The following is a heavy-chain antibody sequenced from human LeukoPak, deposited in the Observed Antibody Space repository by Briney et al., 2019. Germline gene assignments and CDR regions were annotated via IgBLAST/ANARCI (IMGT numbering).Heavy chain of an antibody. CDR3: ARLHSVPGRSYVYYYMDV. Sequence: PSETLSLTCTVSGGSISSYYWSWIRQPPGKGLEWIGYIYTSGSTNYNPSLKSRVTISVDTSKNQFSLKLSSVTAADTAVYHCARLHSVPGRSYVYYYMDVWGKGTTVTVSS. D-gene: IGHD3-16*01. J-gene: IGHJ6*03. V-gene: IGHV4-4*09. CDR2: IYTSGST. CDR1: GGSISSYY.